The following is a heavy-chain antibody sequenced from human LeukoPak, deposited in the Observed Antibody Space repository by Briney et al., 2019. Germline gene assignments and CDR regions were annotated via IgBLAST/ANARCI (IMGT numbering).Heavy chain of an antibody. J-gene: IGHJ4*02. V-gene: IGHV3-48*04. CDR2: ISSSSSTI. D-gene: IGHD6-13*01. CDR1: GFIFSSYA. Sequence: GGSLRLSCAASGFIFSSYAMQWVRQAPGKGLEWVSYISSSSSTIYYADSVKGRFTISRDNAKNSLYLQMNSLRAEDTAVYYCARHPAGTLVPFDYWGQGTLVTVSS. CDR3: ARHPAGTLVPFDY.